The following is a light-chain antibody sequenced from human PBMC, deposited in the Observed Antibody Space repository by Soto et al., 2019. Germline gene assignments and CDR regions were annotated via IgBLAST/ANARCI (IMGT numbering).Light chain of an antibody. Sequence: DIQMTQSPSTLSGSVGDRVTITCRASQTISSWLAWYQQKPGKAPKLLIYGASSLESGVPSRFSGSGFGTEFTLTISSLQPDDFATYHCQQYDSYPYTFGQGT. V-gene: IGKV1-5*01. CDR3: QQYDSYPYT. CDR1: QTISSW. CDR2: GAS. J-gene: IGKJ2*01.